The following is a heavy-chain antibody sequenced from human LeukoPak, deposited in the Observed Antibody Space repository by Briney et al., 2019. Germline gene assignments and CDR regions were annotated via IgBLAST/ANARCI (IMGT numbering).Heavy chain of an antibody. J-gene: IGHJ4*02. CDR1: GFTFSTYW. D-gene: IGHD1-1*01. CDR3: ARDSPGYLAYDS. CDR2: IKEDGSAT. V-gene: IGHV3-7*04. Sequence: GGSLRLSCAASGFTFSTYWMTWVRQAPGKGPKWVANIKEDGSATYYVDSVKGRFTISRDNAKKSLYLQMNSLRAEDTAVYYCARDSPGYLAYDSWGQGTLVTVSS.